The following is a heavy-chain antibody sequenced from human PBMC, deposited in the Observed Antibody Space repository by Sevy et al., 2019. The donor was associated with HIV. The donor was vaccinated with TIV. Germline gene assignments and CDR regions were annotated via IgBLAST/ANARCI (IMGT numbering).Heavy chain of an antibody. J-gene: IGHJ5*02. V-gene: IGHV4-39*01. CDR2: SFYSGTT. D-gene: IGHD3-16*01. CDR1: GGSISTSSYY. Sequence: SETLSLTCTVSGGSISTSSYYWGWIRQPPGKGLEWIGNSFYSGTTYYNPSLKSPVPISLETSKNQFSLKLSPVTAADTAVYYCARLASRLRDNWSDPWGQGTLVTVSS. CDR3: ARLASRLRDNWSDP.